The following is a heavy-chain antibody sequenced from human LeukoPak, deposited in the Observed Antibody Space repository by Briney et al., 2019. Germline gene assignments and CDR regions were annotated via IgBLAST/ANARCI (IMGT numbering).Heavy chain of an antibody. CDR2: ISWDGGST. Sequence: PGGSLRLSCAASGFTFDDYTMHWVRQAPGKGPEWVSLISWDGGSTYYADSVKGRFTISRDNSKNSLYLQMNSLRTEDTALYYCAKDRGRWLQFDAFDIWGQGTMVTVSS. V-gene: IGHV3-43*01. D-gene: IGHD5-24*01. J-gene: IGHJ3*02. CDR1: GFTFDDYT. CDR3: AKDRGRWLQFDAFDI.